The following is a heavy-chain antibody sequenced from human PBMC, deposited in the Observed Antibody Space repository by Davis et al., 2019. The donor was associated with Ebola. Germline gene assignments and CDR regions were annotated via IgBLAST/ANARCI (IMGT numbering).Heavy chain of an antibody. CDR3: ARQAADYGVDY. CDR1: GYRFTTYW. Sequence: GESLKISCNGSGYRFTTYWIGWVRQMPGKGLEWMGIIYPGDSDARYSPSFQGQVTISADKSISTAYLQWSSLKASDTAMYYCARQAADYGVDYWGQGTQVTVSS. CDR2: IYPGDSDA. V-gene: IGHV5-51*01. J-gene: IGHJ4*02. D-gene: IGHD4-17*01.